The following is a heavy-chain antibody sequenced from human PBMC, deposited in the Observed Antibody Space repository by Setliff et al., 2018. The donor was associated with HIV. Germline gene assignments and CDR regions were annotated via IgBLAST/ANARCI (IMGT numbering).Heavy chain of an antibody. V-gene: IGHV1-18*01. D-gene: IGHD6-19*01. Sequence: ASVKVSCKASGYTISAHGVSWVRHVPGHGLEWMGWISGDTGDIKYSQRFEGRLTMTTETSTSTVYMELSSLRSEDTAVYYCASTSDLYSSGWYYAYWGQGTLVTVS. CDR3: ASTSDLYSSGWYYAY. J-gene: IGHJ4*02. CDR2: ISGDTGDI. CDR1: GYTISAHG.